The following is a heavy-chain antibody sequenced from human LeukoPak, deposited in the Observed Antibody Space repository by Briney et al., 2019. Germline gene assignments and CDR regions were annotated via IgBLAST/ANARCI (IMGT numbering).Heavy chain of an antibody. CDR2: ISSDGSYI. V-gene: IGHV3-74*01. D-gene: IGHD2-8*01. CDR1: GFTFSGHW. CDR3: VRDTSGSY. J-gene: IGHJ4*02. Sequence: PGGSLRLSCAASGFTFSGHWMYWVRQAPEKGLVWVSHISSDGSYITYADSVKGRFTISRENAKNTLYLQMNSLRAEDTAVYYCVRDTSGSYWGQGVLVTVSS.